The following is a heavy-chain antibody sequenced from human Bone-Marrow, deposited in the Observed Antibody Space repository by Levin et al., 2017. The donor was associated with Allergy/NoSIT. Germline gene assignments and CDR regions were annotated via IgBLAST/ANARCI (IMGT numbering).Heavy chain of an antibody. Sequence: PGGSLRLSCVGSGFTFSSYTMSWVRQAPGKGLEWVASITRGRDFFYADSVKGRFTISRDSAEKSLFLQMNSLRDEDTAIYYCARDDASGSGSPGYHWGQGTLVTVSS. CDR1: GFTFSSYT. D-gene: IGHD3-10*01. V-gene: IGHV3-21*01. CDR2: ITRGRDF. J-gene: IGHJ5*02. CDR3: ARDDASGSGSPGYH.